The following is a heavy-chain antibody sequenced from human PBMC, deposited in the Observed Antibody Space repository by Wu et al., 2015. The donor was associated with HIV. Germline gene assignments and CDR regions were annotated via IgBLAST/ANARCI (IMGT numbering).Heavy chain of an antibody. D-gene: IGHD6-6*01. CDR2: INPQTGVT. CDR3: VRDRWKRGGDRPGWFDT. J-gene: IGHJ5*02. Sequence: QVQLVQSGAEVKKPGASVKVSCKASGYTLTGYYMHWVRQAPGQGLEWMGWINPQTGVTKYAQEFQDRVAMTRDISISTAYLEFKRLTSDDAAMYYCVRDRWKRGGDRPGWFDTWGQGTPLTVSS. CDR1: GYTLTGYY. V-gene: IGHV1-2*02.